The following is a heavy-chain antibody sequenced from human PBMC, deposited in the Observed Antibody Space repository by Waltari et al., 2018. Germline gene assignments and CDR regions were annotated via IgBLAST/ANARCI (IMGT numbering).Heavy chain of an antibody. CDR2: IYPGDSDT. V-gene: IGHV5-51*01. CDR3: ARLRQPASYYYGMDV. CDR1: GYSFGSFY. Sequence: EVQLVQSGAEVKKSGESLKISCKSSGYSFGSFYIAWVRQMPGKGLEWLGIIYPGDSDTRYSPSSQGQVTISVDRSINTAYLQWGSLKATDTAMYYCARLRQPASYYYGMDVWGQGTTITVSS. D-gene: IGHD1-1*01. J-gene: IGHJ6*02.